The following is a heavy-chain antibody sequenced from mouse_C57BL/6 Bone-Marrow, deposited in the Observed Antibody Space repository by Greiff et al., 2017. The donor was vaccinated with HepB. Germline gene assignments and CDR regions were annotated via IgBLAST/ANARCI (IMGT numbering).Heavy chain of an antibody. D-gene: IGHD3-3*01. CDR3: TREGWGDFDY. Sequence: VQRVESGAELVRPGASVTLSCKASGYTFTDYEMHWVKQTPVHGLEWIGAIDPETGGTAYNQKFKGKAILTADKSSSTAYMELRSLTSEDSAVYYCTREGWGDFDYWGQGTTLTVSS. CDR1: GYTFTDYE. V-gene: IGHV1-15*01. J-gene: IGHJ2*01. CDR2: IDPETGGT.